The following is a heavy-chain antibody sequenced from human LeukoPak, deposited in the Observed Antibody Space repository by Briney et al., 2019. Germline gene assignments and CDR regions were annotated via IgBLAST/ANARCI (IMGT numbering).Heavy chain of an antibody. Sequence: SQTLSLTCTVSGGSISSGDYYWSWIRQPPGKGLDWTGYIYYSGSTYYNPSLKSRVTISVDTSKNQFSLKLSSVTAADTAVYYCARKERWLQHDYWGQGTLVTVSS. D-gene: IGHD5-24*01. CDR3: ARKERWLQHDY. V-gene: IGHV4-30-4*01. CDR2: IYYSGST. CDR1: GGSISSGDYY. J-gene: IGHJ4*02.